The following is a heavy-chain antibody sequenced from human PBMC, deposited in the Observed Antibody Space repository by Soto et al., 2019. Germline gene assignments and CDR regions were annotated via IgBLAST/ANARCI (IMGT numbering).Heavy chain of an antibody. CDR3: ARDLKSDCSSTSCYPRFDP. Sequence: SETLSLTCAVSGGSISSSNWWSWVRQPPGKGLEWIGEIYHSGSTNYNPSPKSRVTISVDKSKNQFSLKLSSVTAADTAVYYCARDLKSDCSSTSCYPRFDPWGQGTLVTVSS. V-gene: IGHV4-4*02. J-gene: IGHJ5*02. CDR2: IYHSGST. CDR1: GGSISSSNW. D-gene: IGHD2-2*01.